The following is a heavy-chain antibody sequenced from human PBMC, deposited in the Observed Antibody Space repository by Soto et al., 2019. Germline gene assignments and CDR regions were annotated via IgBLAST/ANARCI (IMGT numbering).Heavy chain of an antibody. V-gene: IGHV3-33*01. D-gene: IGHD6-19*01. CDR2: IWYDGSNK. J-gene: IGHJ4*02. CDR1: GFTFSGYG. Sequence: QVQLVESGGGVVQPGRSLRLSCAASGFTFSGYGVHWVRQAPGKGLEWVAVIWYDGSNKYYADSVKGRFTISRDNSKNXLYLQMNSLGAEDTAVYYCARGVAVAGTKGDFFDYWGQGTLVTVSS. CDR3: ARGVAVAGTKGDFFDY.